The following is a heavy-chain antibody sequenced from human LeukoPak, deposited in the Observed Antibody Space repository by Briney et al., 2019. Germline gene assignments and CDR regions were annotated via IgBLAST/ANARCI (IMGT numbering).Heavy chain of an antibody. Sequence: GGSLRLSCAASGVTFSDYYMSWIRQAPGKGREWVSYISSSGDAISYADSVKGRFTISRDNAKDSLFLRMNSLRAEDTAVYYCARVSSGYYDSSGYFDYWGQGTLVTVSS. D-gene: IGHD3-22*01. CDR1: GVTFSDYY. J-gene: IGHJ4*02. V-gene: IGHV3-11*01. CDR2: ISSSGDAI. CDR3: ARVSSGYYDSSGYFDY.